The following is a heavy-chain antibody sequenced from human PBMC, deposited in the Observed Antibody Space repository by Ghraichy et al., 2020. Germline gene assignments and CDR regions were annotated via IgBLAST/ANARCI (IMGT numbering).Heavy chain of an antibody. D-gene: IGHD3-3*01. CDR1: GFTFSNAW. J-gene: IGHJ6*02. Sequence: GGSLRLSCAASGFTFSNAWMSWVRQAPGKGLEWVGRIKSKTDGGTTDYAAPVKGRFTISRDDSKNTLYLQMNSLKTEDTAVYYCTTSLPKRFLEWSPPGYVWGQGTTVTVSS. V-gene: IGHV3-15*01. CDR2: IKSKTDGGTT. CDR3: TTSLPKRFLEWSPPGYV.